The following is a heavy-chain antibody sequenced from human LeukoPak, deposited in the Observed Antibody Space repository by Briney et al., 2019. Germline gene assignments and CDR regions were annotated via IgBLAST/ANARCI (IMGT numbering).Heavy chain of an antibody. Sequence: ASVKVSCKASGYTFTSYYMHWVRQAPGQGLEWMGIINPSGGSTSYAQKFQGRVTVTTGTSTSTAYMELRSLTSDDTAVYYCARDDYGGNSGPFDYWGQGTLVTVSS. CDR1: GYTFTSYY. J-gene: IGHJ4*01. V-gene: IGHV1-46*01. CDR2: INPSGGST. D-gene: IGHD4-23*01. CDR3: ARDDYGGNSGPFDY.